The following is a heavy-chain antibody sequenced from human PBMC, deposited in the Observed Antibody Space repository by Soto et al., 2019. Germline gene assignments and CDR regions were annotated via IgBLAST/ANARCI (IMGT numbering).Heavy chain of an antibody. Sequence: EVRLAVSGGGMVQPGGALRLSCVASGFTFSSYDMHWVRQAPGKGLEYVSSISSNGGTTYYGNSVKGRFTISRDNSKNTLYLQMGSLRAEDMAVYYCVRRVSGNYDYWGQGTLVTVSS. V-gene: IGHV3-64*01. J-gene: IGHJ4*02. CDR1: GFTFSSYD. D-gene: IGHD1-7*01. CDR2: ISSNGGTT. CDR3: VRRVSGNYDY.